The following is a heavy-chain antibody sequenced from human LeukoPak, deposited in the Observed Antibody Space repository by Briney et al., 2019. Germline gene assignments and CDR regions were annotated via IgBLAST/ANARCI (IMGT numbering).Heavy chain of an antibody. CDR1: GFTFDDYA. Sequence: PGGSLRLSCAASGFTFDDYAMHWVRQAPGKGLEWVSGISWNSGSIGYADSVKGRFTISRDNAKNSLYLQMNSLRAEDTALYYCAKGNGPGNSYQLLGGYYYYYYYMDVWGKGTTVTISS. CDR2: ISWNSGSI. V-gene: IGHV3-9*01. D-gene: IGHD2-2*01. CDR3: AKGNGPGNSYQLLGGYYYYYYYMDV. J-gene: IGHJ6*03.